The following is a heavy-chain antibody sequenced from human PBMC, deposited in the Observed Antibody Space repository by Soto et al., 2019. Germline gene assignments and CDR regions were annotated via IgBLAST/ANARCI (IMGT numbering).Heavy chain of an antibody. CDR1: GYTLTSYY. CDR3: ARDRIAAAGKGILAY. Sequence: ASVKVSCKASGYTLTSYYMHWVRQAPGQGLEWMGIINPSGGSTSYAQKFQGRVTMTRDTSTSTVYMELSSLRSEDTAVYYCARDRIAAAGKGILAYWGQGSLVTVSS. CDR2: INPSGGST. D-gene: IGHD6-13*01. V-gene: IGHV1-46*03. J-gene: IGHJ4*02.